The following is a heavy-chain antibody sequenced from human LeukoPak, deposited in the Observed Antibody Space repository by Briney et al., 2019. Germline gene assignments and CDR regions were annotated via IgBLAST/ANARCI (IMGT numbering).Heavy chain of an antibody. CDR1: GGSISSGGYY. D-gene: IGHD2-2*02. V-gene: IGHV4-30-2*02. Sequence: SSETLSLTCTVSGGSISSGGYYWSWIRQPPGKGLEWIGYIYHSGSTYYNPSLKSRVTISVDTSKNQFSLKLSPVTAADTAVYYCARSPIVVVPAAIVWFDPWGQGTLVTVSS. CDR3: ARSPIVVVPAAIVWFDP. CDR2: IYHSGST. J-gene: IGHJ5*02.